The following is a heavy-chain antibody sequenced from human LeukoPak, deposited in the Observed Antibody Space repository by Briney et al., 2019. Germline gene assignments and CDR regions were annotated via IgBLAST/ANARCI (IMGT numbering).Heavy chain of an antibody. CDR3: ARDQETFTMIVVASAFDY. J-gene: IGHJ4*02. CDR2: IIPIFGTA. CDR1: GGTFSSYA. V-gene: IGHV1-69*13. D-gene: IGHD3-22*01. Sequence: GASVKVXCKASGGTFSSYAISWVRQAPGQGLEWMGGIIPIFGTANYAQKFQGRVTITADESTSTAYMELRSLRSDDTAVYYCARDQETFTMIVVASAFDYWGQGTLVTVSS.